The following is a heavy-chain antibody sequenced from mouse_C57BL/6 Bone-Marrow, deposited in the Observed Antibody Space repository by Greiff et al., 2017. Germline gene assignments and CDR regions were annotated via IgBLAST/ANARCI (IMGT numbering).Heavy chain of an antibody. CDR1: GYTFTSYW. D-gene: IGHD1-1*01. Sequence: QVQLQQSGAELVKPGASVKMSCKASGYTFTSYWITWVKQRPGQGLEWIGDIYPGSGSTNYNEKFKGKATLTVDTSSSTAYMQLSSLTSEDSAVYYCAGKFLLLREWYFDVWGTGTTVTVSS. CDR3: AGKFLLLREWYFDV. V-gene: IGHV1-55*01. CDR2: IYPGSGST. J-gene: IGHJ1*03.